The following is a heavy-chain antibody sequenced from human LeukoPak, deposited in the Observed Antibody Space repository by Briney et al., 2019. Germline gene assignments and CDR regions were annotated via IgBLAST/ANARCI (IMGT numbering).Heavy chain of an antibody. D-gene: IGHD3-10*01. J-gene: IGHJ4*02. CDR3: SKGFDGFSYGIFDN. V-gene: IGHV3-30*02. CDR1: GFTSSIYG. Sequence: PGGSLRLSCAASGFTSSIYGMHWVRQAPGKGLEWVAFIRNDGKNKYYGDSVKGRITISRDNSQNTLYLQVNSLRAEDTAVYYCSKGFDGFSYGIFDNWGQGTLVTVSS. CDR2: IRNDGKNK.